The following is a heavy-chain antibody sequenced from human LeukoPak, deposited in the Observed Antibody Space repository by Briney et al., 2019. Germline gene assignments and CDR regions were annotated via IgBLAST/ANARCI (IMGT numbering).Heavy chain of an antibody. V-gene: IGHV3-64*01. CDR2: ISSNGGST. D-gene: IGHD3-22*01. Sequence: PGGSLRLSCAASGVTISSYSMRWVRQPPGKGLEYVSAISSNGGSTYYANLVKGRITISRDNSTTTLYLQMGSLRAEDMAAYYCARVAYYDSSGYLLDYWGQGTLVTVSS. CDR3: ARVAYYDSSGYLLDY. CDR1: GVTISSYS. J-gene: IGHJ4*02.